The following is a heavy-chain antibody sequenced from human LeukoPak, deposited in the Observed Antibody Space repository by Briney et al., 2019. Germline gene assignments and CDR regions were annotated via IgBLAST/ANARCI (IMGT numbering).Heavy chain of an antibody. Sequence: SETLSLTCAVYAGSCRGYYWSWIRQPPGKGLEWIGEINHSGSTNYNPSLKSRVTISVDTSKNQFSLKLSSVTAADTAVYYCARSRPGPYYYDSSGYNIWGQGTMVTVSS. D-gene: IGHD3-22*01. CDR3: ARSRPGPYYYDSSGYNI. CDR2: INHSGST. V-gene: IGHV4-34*01. J-gene: IGHJ3*02. CDR1: AGSCRGYY.